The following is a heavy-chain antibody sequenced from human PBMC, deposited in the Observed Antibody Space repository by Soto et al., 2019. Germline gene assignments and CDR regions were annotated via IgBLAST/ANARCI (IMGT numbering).Heavy chain of an antibody. D-gene: IGHD6-13*01. CDR2: IYFRGST. CDR1: GGSISSYY. CDR3: ARDAYSSSWLDY. Sequence: PSETLSLTCTVSGGSISSYYLSWIRQPPGKGLEWIGYIYFRGSTHYNPSLKSRVSFSIDTSKNQFSLNLRSVTAADTAVYYCARDAYSSSWLDYWGQGTLVTVSS. V-gene: IGHV4-59*01. J-gene: IGHJ4*02.